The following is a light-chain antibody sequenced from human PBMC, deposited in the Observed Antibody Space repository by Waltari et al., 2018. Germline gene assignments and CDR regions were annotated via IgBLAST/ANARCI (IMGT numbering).Light chain of an antibody. J-gene: IGKJ3*01. CDR3: QQSYITPFT. V-gene: IGKV1-39*01. CDR2: EVS. Sequence: DIQMTQSPSSLSASVGDRVTITCRASQNIRTRLIWYQQKPGRAPKVLIYEVSNLQSGVPSRFSGTGSGTDFTLTISSPQPEDSATYFCQQSYITPFTFGPGTKVDIK. CDR1: QNIRTR.